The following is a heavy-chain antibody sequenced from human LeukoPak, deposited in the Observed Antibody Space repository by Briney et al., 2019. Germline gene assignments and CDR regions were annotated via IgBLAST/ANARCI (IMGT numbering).Heavy chain of an antibody. D-gene: IGHD3-9*01. CDR1: GFTFSSYA. J-gene: IGHJ4*02. CDR2: ISYDVNSK. Sequence: GGSLRLSCAASGFTFSSYAMHWVRQAPGKGLEWVATISYDVNSKYYTDSVKGRFTISRDNAKNSLYLQMNSLRAEDTAVYYCAGDWDILTGTRFDYWGQGTLVTVSS. CDR3: AGDWDILTGTRFDY. V-gene: IGHV3-30*04.